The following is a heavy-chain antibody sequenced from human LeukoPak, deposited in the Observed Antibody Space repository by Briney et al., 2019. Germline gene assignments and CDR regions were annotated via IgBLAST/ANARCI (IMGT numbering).Heavy chain of an antibody. V-gene: IGHV3-73*01. Sequence: QSGGSLRLSCAASGFTFSGSAMHWVRQASGKGLEWVGRIRSKANSYATAYAASVKGRFTISRDDSKNTAYLQMNSLKTEDTAVYYCTPLGPQSTGKGLNYYYYYMDVWGKGTTVTVSS. CDR3: TPLGPQSTGKGLNYYYYYMDV. CDR1: GFTFSGSA. D-gene: IGHD3/OR15-3a*01. CDR2: IRSKANSYAT. J-gene: IGHJ6*03.